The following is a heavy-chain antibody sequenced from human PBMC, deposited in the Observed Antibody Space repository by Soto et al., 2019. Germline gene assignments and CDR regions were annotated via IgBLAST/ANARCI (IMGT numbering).Heavy chain of an antibody. CDR2: ISAYNDNT. V-gene: IGHV1-18*01. CDR3: ARDGSIVGAAAGPYFDF. CDR1: GYTFTSYG. Sequence: ASVKVSCKASGYTFTSYGISWVRQAPGQGLEWMGWISAYNDNTNYAQKLQGGVTMTTDTSTGTAYMELRSLRSDDTAVYYCARDGSIVGAAAGPYFDFWGQGTLVTVSS. D-gene: IGHD1-26*01. J-gene: IGHJ4*02.